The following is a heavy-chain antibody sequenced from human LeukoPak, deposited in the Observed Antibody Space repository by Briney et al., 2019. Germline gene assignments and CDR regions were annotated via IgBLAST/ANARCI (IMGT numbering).Heavy chain of an antibody. CDR3: AKYMIYDFWSGYFDY. Sequence: PGGSLRLSCAASGFTFDDYAMHWVRHAPGKGLEWVSGISWNSGSIGYADSVKGRFTISRDNAKNSLYLQTNSLRAEDTALYYCAKYMIYDFWSGYFDYWGQGTLVTVSS. CDR2: ISWNSGSI. V-gene: IGHV3-9*01. D-gene: IGHD3-3*01. J-gene: IGHJ4*02. CDR1: GFTFDDYA.